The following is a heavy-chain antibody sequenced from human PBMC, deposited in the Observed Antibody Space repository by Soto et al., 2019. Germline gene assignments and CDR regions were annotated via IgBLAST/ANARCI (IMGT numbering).Heavy chain of an antibody. V-gene: IGHV4-30-4*01. CDR3: ARAPVIVTPDFDY. D-gene: IGHD2-2*01. CDR2: IYYSGST. CDR1: GGSVSSGDYY. Sequence: PSETLSLTCTVSGGSVSSGDYYWSWIRQPPGKGLEWIGYIYYSGSTSYNPSLKSRVTISVDTSKNQFSLKLSSVTAADTAVYYCARAPVIVTPDFDYWGQGTLVTVSS. J-gene: IGHJ4*02.